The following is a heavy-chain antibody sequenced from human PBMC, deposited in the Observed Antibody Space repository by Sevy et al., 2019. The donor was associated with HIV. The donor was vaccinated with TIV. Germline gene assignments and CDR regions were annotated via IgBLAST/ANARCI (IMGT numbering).Heavy chain of an antibody. Sequence: GGSLRLSCAASGFSFSSYAMHWVRQAPGKGLEWVAVISYDGSNKYYADSVKGRFTISRENSKNTLYLQMNSLRVEDTAVYYCARDRVPAAGNLEYFQYWGQGTLVTVSS. CDR1: GFSFSSYA. D-gene: IGHD6-13*01. CDR3: ARDRVPAAGNLEYFQY. V-gene: IGHV3-30*04. J-gene: IGHJ1*01. CDR2: ISYDGSNK.